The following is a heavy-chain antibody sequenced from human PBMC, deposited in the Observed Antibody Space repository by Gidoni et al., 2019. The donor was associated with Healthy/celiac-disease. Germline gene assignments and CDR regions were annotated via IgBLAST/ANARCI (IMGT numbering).Heavy chain of an antibody. V-gene: IGHV1-2*06. J-gene: IGHJ5*02. Sequence: QVQLVQSGAEVKKPGASVKVSCKASGYTFTGYYMHWVRQAPGQGLEWMGRINPTSGGTNYAQKFQGRVTMTRDTSISTAYMELSRLRSDDTAVYYCARDRGYYYDSSGYLDPWGQGTLVTVSS. CDR1: GYTFTGYY. CDR3: ARDRGYYYDSSGYLDP. CDR2: INPTSGGT. D-gene: IGHD3-22*01.